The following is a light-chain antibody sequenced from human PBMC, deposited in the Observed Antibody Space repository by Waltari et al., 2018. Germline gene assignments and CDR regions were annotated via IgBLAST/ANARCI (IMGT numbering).Light chain of an antibody. V-gene: IGLV2-14*01. J-gene: IGLJ1*01. CDR3: SSYTSSSTYV. CDR1: SSDVGGYNY. Sequence: QSALTQPASVSGSPGQSITISCTGTSSDVGGYNYVSWYQQHPGKAPKLMIYEASNRAAGGSNRFSGSQSGNTASLPISGLQAEDEADYYCSSYTSSSTYVFGTGTKVTVL. CDR2: EAS.